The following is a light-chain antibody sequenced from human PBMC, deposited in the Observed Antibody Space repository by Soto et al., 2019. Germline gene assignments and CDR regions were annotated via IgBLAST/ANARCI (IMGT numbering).Light chain of an antibody. CDR1: SSDIGVSNY. CDR3: SSSTSSTVL. V-gene: IGLV2-14*03. J-gene: IGLJ2*01. Sequence: QYALTQPASVSGSPGQSITVSCTGTSSDIGVSNYVSWYQQHPGKAPKLIIYDVNSRPSGVSHRFSGSKSGNTASLTISWLQAEDEGDYYCSSSTSSTVLFGGGTKLTVL. CDR2: DVN.